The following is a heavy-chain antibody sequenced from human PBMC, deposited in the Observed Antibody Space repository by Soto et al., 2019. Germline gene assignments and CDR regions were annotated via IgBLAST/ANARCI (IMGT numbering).Heavy chain of an antibody. CDR3: AGGAVHTPTWMGA. J-gene: IGHJ5*02. V-gene: IGHV1-69*08. CDR2: LIPAVGQA. D-gene: IGHD2-15*01. Sequence: QVQLVQSGAEVKKPGSSMKVSCKASGGAFSGYTFNWVRQAPGQGLEWMGRLIPAVGQANNAQKFQGRLTITAYESASTVYMDLTSLTSEDTAVYFCAGGAVHTPTWMGAWGQGTLVTVSS. CDR1: GGAFSGYT.